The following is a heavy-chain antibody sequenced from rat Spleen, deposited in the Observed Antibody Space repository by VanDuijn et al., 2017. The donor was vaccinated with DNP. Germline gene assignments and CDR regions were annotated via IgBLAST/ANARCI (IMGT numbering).Heavy chain of an antibody. CDR2: ISYEGSTT. Sequence: EVQLVESGGGLVQPGRSMKLSCAASGFSFGIYYMAWVRQAPTKGLAWVATISYEGSTTYYGDSVKGRCTISRDNAKRTLYLQMNSLRSEDTATYYCARLPITSVADYWGQGVMVTVSP. CDR3: ARLPITSVADY. CDR1: GFSFGIYY. V-gene: IGHV5-22*01. D-gene: IGHD1-1*01. J-gene: IGHJ2*01.